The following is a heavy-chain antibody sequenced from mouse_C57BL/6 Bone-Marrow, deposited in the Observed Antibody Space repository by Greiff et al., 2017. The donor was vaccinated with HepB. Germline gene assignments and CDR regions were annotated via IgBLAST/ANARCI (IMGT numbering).Heavy chain of an antibody. D-gene: IGHD4-1*01. V-gene: IGHV5-9-1*02. Sequence: EVKLVESGEGLVKPGGSLKLSCAASGFTFSSYAMSWVRQTPEKRLEWVAYISSGGDYIYYADTVKGRCTITRDKARNTLYLQMSSLKSEDTAMYYCTRDWDEDYAMDYWGQGTSVTVSS. CDR1: GFTFSSYA. J-gene: IGHJ4*01. CDR3: TRDWDEDYAMDY. CDR2: ISSGGDYI.